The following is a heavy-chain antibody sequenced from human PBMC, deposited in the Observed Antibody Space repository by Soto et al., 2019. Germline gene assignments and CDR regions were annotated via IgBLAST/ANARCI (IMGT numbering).Heavy chain of an antibody. Sequence: GESLKISCKGSGYSFTSYWIGWVRQMPAKGLEWMGIIYPGDSDTRYSPSFQGQVTISADKSISTAYLQWSSLKASDTAMYYCARPVYSSSSVGAFDIWGQGTMVTVSS. V-gene: IGHV5-51*01. J-gene: IGHJ3*02. CDR3: ARPVYSSSSVGAFDI. CDR1: GYSFTSYW. CDR2: IYPGDSDT. D-gene: IGHD6-6*01.